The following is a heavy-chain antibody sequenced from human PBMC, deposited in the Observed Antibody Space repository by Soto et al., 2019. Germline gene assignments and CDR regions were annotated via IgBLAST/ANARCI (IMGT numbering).Heavy chain of an antibody. V-gene: IGHV1-2*02. D-gene: IGHD3-22*01. CDR3: AISPPYYYVSSGYPGLVDY. Sequence: ASVKVSCNASGYTFTGYYMHWVPQAPGQGLEWMGGINPNSAGTNYAQKFQGRVTMTRDTSISTAYMELSRLRSDDTAVYYCAISPPYYYVSSGYPGLVDYWGQGTLVTV. CDR2: INPNSAGT. J-gene: IGHJ4*02. CDR1: GYTFTGYY.